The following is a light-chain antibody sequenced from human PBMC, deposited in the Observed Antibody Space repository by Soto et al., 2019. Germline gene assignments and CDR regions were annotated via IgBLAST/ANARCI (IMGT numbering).Light chain of an antibody. CDR2: GAS. CDR3: QQYYSIPWT. J-gene: IGKJ1*01. Sequence: EIVMTQSPATLSVSPGERATLSCRASQSGSSYLAWYQQKPGQAPRLLIYGASTRAPDIPARFSGSGSGTEFTLTISSLQAEDAAVYYCQQYYSIPWTFGQGTKVDIK. CDR1: QSGSSY. V-gene: IGKV3-15*01.